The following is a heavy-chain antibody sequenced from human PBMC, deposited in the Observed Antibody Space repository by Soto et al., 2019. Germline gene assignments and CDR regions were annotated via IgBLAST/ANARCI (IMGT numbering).Heavy chain of an antibody. CDR1: GFSLSTSGVS. CDR3: AHKGQVRGGGYMDV. CDR2: IYWDDDK. D-gene: IGHD3-10*01. Sequence: SGHTLVNPTPTLTLTCTFSGFSLSTSGVSVVWIRQPPGKALEWLALIYWDDDKRYSPSLKSRLTITKDTSKNQVVLTMTNMDPVDTATYYCAHKGQVRGGGYMDVWGKGTTVTVSS. V-gene: IGHV2-5*02. J-gene: IGHJ6*03.